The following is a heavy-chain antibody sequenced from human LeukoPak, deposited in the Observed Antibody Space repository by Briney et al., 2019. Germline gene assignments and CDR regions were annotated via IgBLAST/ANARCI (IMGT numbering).Heavy chain of an antibody. CDR3: AKERGARGGVGAFY. CDR1: GFTFSSYA. J-gene: IGHJ4*02. V-gene: IGHV3-23*01. Sequence: GGSLRLSCAASGFTFSSYAMSWVRQAPGKGLELVSAISASGGSTYYADSVKGRFTISRDNSKNTLYLQMNSLRAEDTAVYYCAKERGARGGVGAFYWGQGTLVTVSS. CDR2: ISASGGST. D-gene: IGHD1-26*01.